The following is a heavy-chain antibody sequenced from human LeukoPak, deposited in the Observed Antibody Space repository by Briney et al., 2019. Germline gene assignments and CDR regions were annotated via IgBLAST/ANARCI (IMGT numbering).Heavy chain of an antibody. CDR2: ISSSSSYI. J-gene: IGHJ4*02. Sequence: GGSLRLSCAASGFTFSSYSMNWVRQAPGKGLEWVSSISSSSSYIYHADSVKGRFTISRDNAKNSLYLQMNSLRAEDTAVYYCARDLISMYWGQGTLVTVSS. V-gene: IGHV3-21*01. D-gene: IGHD2-8*01. CDR1: GFTFSSYS. CDR3: ARDLISMY.